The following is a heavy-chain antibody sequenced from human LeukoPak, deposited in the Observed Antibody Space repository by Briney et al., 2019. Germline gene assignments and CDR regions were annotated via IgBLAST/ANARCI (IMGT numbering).Heavy chain of an antibody. CDR1: GGSISSYY. Sequence: SETLSLTCTVSGGSISSYYWSWIRQPPGKGLEWIGYIYYSGSTYYNPSLKSRVTISVDTSKNQFSLKLSSVTAADTAVYYCARGVGYSGYDSTSFDYWGQGTLVTVSS. V-gene: IGHV4-59*12. D-gene: IGHD5-12*01. J-gene: IGHJ4*02. CDR2: IYYSGST. CDR3: ARGVGYSGYDSTSFDY.